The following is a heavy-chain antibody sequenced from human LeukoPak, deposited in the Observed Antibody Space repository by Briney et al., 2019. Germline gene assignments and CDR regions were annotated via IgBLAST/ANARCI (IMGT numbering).Heavy chain of an antibody. CDR3: AKDRMAVAVIGYYYYGMDV. J-gene: IGHJ6*02. Sequence: PGGSLRLSCAASRVTFTNYAMTWVRQAPGKGLEWVAGISGSGGGTYYADSVKGRFTISRDSSKNTLYLQMNRLRTEDTAVYYCAKDRMAVAVIGYYYYGMDVWGQGTTVTVSS. D-gene: IGHD6-19*01. CDR2: ISGSGGGT. CDR1: RVTFTNYA. V-gene: IGHV3-23*01.